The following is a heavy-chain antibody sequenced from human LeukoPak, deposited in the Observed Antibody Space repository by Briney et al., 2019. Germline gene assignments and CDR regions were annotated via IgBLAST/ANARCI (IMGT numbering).Heavy chain of an antibody. Sequence: ASVTVSCKASGYTFTRYDFNWMRQATGQGLEWMGWLNPNSGNTGYAQNFQGRVTMTRDTSTSTAYMELTSLRSDDTAVYYCARGGLRTTMIPPFGMDVWGQGTTVTVSS. J-gene: IGHJ6*02. V-gene: IGHV1-8*01. D-gene: IGHD4-17*01. CDR1: GYTFTRYD. CDR2: LNPNSGNT. CDR3: ARGGLRTTMIPPFGMDV.